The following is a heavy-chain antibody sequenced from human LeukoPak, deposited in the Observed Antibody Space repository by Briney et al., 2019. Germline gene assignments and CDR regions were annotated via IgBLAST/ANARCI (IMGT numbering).Heavy chain of an antibody. Sequence: GASVKVSCKASGYTFTGYYMHWVRQAPGQGLEWMGWINPNGGGTNYAQKFQGRVTMTRDTSISTAYMELSRLRSDDTAVYYCARDEYYYGSGSYYPNWFDPWGQGTLVTVSS. D-gene: IGHD3-10*01. CDR2: INPNGGGT. J-gene: IGHJ5*02. CDR1: GYTFTGYY. V-gene: IGHV1-2*02. CDR3: ARDEYYYGSGSYYPNWFDP.